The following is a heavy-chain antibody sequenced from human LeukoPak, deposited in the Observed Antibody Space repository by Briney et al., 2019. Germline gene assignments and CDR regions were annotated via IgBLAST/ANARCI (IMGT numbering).Heavy chain of an antibody. V-gene: IGHV3-30*18. CDR3: AKSCLDTYYDTLTGSDY. CDR1: GFTFRNYG. CDR2: ISYDGSNK. J-gene: IGHJ4*02. D-gene: IGHD3-9*01. Sequence: GGSLRLSCAASGFTFRNYGMHLGRQAPGKGLEWGAIISYDGSNKYYADSVKGRFTISRDNSKNTLYLQMNRLRAEDTAVYYCAKSCLDTYYDTLTGSDYWGQGTLVTVSS.